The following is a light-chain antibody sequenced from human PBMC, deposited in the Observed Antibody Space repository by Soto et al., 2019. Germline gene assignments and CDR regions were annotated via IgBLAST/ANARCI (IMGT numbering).Light chain of an antibody. CDR1: QRLXSSY. CDR2: CAS. Sequence: LTRCPGTLYWSPGERATLSCRASQRLXSSYSAWYQQKPGEAPRLRXDCASSMASGSPDRFSGSGSETDCTLTISRLDPPYFAVYYCQQYGRTTPEFGQGTRLEIK. V-gene: IGKV3-20*01. CDR3: QQYGRTTPE. J-gene: IGKJ5*01.